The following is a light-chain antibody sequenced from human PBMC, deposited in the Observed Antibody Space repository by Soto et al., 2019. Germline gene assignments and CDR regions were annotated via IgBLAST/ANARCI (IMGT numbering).Light chain of an antibody. Sequence: QVVVTQEPSLTVSPGGTVTLTCASSTGAVTTGYYPSWFQHKPGHAPRALIYNTNDKHSWTPARLSGSLLGDKAALTLSGVQPEDEAEYYCLLYYGGSWVFGGGTKLTVL. CDR1: TGAVTTGYY. J-gene: IGLJ3*02. V-gene: IGLV7-43*01. CDR2: NTN. CDR3: LLYYGGSWV.